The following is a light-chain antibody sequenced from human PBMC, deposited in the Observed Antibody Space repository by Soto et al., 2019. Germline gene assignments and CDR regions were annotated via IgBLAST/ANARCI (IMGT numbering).Light chain of an antibody. CDR1: QSIGSN. Sequence: EIVMPQSPATLSVSPGERATLSCRASQSIGSNLAWYQQKPGQSPRLLIYGASTRATGLPARFSGSGSWTEFTLTISSLQSEDFALYYGQQYNNWPITFGKGTGLESK. V-gene: IGKV3-15*01. CDR3: QQYNNWPIT. J-gene: IGKJ5*01. CDR2: GAS.